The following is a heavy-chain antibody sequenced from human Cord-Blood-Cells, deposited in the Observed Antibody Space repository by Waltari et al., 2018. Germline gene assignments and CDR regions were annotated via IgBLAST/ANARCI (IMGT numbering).Heavy chain of an antibody. CDR3: PIAVAGCYYYYGMDV. D-gene: IGHD6-19*01. V-gene: IGHV3-23*01. CDR1: GFTCSSYA. CDR2: ISGSGGST. Sequence: EVQLLESGGGLVQPGGSLRLSCAASGFTCSSYAMSWARPAPGKGLEWVSAISGSGGSTYYADSVKGRFTISRDNSKNTLYLQMNSLRAEDTAVYYCPIAVAGCYYYYGMDVWGQGTTVTVSS. J-gene: IGHJ6*02.